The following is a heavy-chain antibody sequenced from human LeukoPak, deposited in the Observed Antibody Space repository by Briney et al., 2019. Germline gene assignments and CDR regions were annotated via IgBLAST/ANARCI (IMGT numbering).Heavy chain of an antibody. CDR1: GFTFRSYA. D-gene: IGHD4-17*01. J-gene: IGHJ6*02. V-gene: IGHV3-23*01. CDR3: AKDPGDYGRYYYYYYGMDV. CDR2: ISGSGGST. Sequence: GGSLRLSCAASGFTFRSYAMSWVRQAPGKGLEWVSAISGSGGSTYYADSVKGRFTISRDNSKNTLYLQMNSLRAEDTAVYYCAKDPGDYGRYYYYYYGMDVWGQGTTVTVSS.